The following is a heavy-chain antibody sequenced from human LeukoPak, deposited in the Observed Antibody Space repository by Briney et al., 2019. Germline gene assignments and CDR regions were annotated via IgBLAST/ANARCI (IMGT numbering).Heavy chain of an antibody. V-gene: IGHV1-2*02. CDR3: ARDMDTGPDLFDY. CDR1: GYTFTDYY. CDR2: INPNSGDT. J-gene: IGHJ4*02. Sequence: ASVKVSCKASGYTFTDYYLHWVRHLPGQGLEWIGWINPNSGDTDYAQKFQGRVTMTRDTSISTAYMELSRLRYDDTAVYYCARDMDTGPDLFDYWGQGTLVTVSS. D-gene: IGHD5-18*01.